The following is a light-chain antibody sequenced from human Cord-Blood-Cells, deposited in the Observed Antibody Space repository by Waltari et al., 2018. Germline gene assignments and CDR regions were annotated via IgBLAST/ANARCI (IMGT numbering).Light chain of an antibody. CDR2: AAS. Sequence: DIQMTQSTSSLSASVGDRFTINCRASQSISSYLNWYQQKPGKAPKLLIYAASSLQSGVQSRFSGSGSGTDFTLTISSLQPEDFATYYCQQSYSTPWTFGQGTKVEIK. CDR3: QQSYSTPWT. J-gene: IGKJ1*01. CDR1: QSISSY. V-gene: IGKV1-39*01.